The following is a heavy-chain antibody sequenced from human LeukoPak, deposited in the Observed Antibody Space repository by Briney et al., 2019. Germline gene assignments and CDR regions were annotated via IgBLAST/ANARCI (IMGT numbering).Heavy chain of an antibody. CDR2: VYYSGNT. J-gene: IGHJ4*02. CDR1: GGDIISRSHY. D-gene: IGHD6-19*01. Sequence: SETLSLTCTVSGGDIISRSHYWGWIRQPPGKGLEWIGSVYYSGNTYYNPSLKRRATISIDTPTSKNQFSLTLTSVTAADTAVYYCARHLEGAWYYFDYWGQGTRVTVSS. V-gene: IGHV4-39*01. CDR3: ARHLEGAWYYFDY.